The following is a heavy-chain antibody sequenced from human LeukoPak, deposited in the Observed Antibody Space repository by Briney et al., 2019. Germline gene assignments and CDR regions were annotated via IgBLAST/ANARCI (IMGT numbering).Heavy chain of an antibody. CDR3: VRDQFFSFDY. D-gene: IGHD3-3*01. CDR1: GFTFRNYV. CDR2: ISGTSSLI. V-gene: IGHV3-48*02. J-gene: IGHJ4*02. Sequence: SGGSLRLSCAASGFTFRNYVIHWVRQAPGKGLEWVSYISGTSSLIYYADSVKGRFTISRDNAKNSLYLQMNSLRDEDTAVYYCVRDQFFSFDYWGQGTLVTVSS.